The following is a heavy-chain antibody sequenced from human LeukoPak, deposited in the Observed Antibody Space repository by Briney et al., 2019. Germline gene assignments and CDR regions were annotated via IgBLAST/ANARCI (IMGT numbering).Heavy chain of an antibody. CDR3: AIDRGRYYYLDV. CDR2: IYYSGST. Sequence: SETLSLTCTVSGGSISSYYWSWIRQPPGKGLEWIGYIYYSGSTNYNPSLKSRVTISEKTSKNQFSLKLSSVTATATAVYSCAIDRGRYYYLDVWGKGTTVTVSS. CDR1: GGSISSYY. D-gene: IGHD3-10*01. J-gene: IGHJ6*03. V-gene: IGHV4-59*01.